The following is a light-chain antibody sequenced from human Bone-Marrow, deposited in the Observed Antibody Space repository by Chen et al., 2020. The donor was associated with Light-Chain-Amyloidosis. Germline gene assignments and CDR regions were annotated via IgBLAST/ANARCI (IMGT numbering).Light chain of an antibody. CDR3: GVWDTSLGAVL. Sequence: QSVLTQPPSVSGAPGQKVTISCSGTPSNVGKNYVAWYQQLPGTAPKLVIYDNDVRRSEFRDRFTGSKAGTSATLDITGLQTGDEADYYCGVWDTSLGAVLFGGGTKLTVL. J-gene: IGLJ3*02. V-gene: IGLV1-51*01. CDR1: PSNVGKNY. CDR2: DND.